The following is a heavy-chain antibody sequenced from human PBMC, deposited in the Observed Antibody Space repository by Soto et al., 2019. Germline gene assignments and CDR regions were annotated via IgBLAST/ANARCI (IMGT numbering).Heavy chain of an antibody. V-gene: IGHV3-15*01. CDR2: MKSKTDGGTT. CDR1: GFTFSKAW. J-gene: IGHJ4*02. CDR3: TADLRRALGAPLNS. D-gene: IGHD1-26*01. Sequence: EVQLVESGGGLVRPGGSLRLSCAASGFTFSKAWMNWVRQAPGKGLEWVGRMKSKTDGGTTYYAAPVKGRFTISRDDSENKLYLQLNSLKSEDTAVYYCTADLRRALGAPLNSWGQGTLVTVSS.